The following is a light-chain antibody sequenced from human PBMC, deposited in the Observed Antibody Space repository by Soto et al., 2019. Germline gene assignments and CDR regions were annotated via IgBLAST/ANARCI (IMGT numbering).Light chain of an antibody. CDR1: QSISTY. CDR3: QQYDSYPYT. Sequence: QMTQSPSTLSASVGDRVTITCRASQSISTYLAWFQLKPGKAPGLLIYRASSLESGVPSRFSGSGSGTEFTVTISNLQPDDFATYYCQQYDSYPYTFGQGTKLEIK. J-gene: IGKJ2*01. V-gene: IGKV1-5*03. CDR2: RAS.